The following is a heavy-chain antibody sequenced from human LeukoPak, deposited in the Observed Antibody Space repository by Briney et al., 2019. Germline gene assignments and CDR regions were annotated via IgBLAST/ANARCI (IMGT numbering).Heavy chain of an antibody. CDR1: GYTFTGYY. J-gene: IGHJ4*02. Sequence: ASVKVSSKASGYTFTGYYIHWVRQAPGQGLEWMAWINPYSGDTDSAQKFQGRVTVTRDTSITTAYMDMSRLRSDDTAVYYCARANGGGAYYPFDYWGQGALVTVSS. V-gene: IGHV1-2*02. D-gene: IGHD2-21*02. CDR3: ARANGGGAYYPFDY. CDR2: INPYSGDT.